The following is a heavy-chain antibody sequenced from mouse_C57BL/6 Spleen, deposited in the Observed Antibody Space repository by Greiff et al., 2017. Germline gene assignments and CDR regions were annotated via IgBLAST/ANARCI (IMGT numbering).Heavy chain of an antibody. CDR3: AKNYGSVYAMDY. CDR1: GFSLTSYG. D-gene: IGHD1-1*01. J-gene: IGHJ4*01. V-gene: IGHV2-5*01. Sequence: VQLQQSGPGLVQPSQSLSITCTVSGFSLTSYGVHWVRQSPGKGLEWLGVIWRGGSTDYNAAFKSRLSITKDNSKSQVFFKMNSLQADDTAIYYCAKNYGSVYAMDYWGQGTSVTVSS. CDR2: IWRGGST.